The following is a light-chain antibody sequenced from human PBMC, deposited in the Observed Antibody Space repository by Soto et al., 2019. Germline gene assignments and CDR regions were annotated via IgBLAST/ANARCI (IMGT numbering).Light chain of an antibody. Sequence: DIQMTQSPSSLSSSVGDRVTITCRASQSISSYLNWYQQKPWKAPKLLIYAASSLQSGGPSRFSGSGSGTDFTLTISSLQHEDFATYYCHQSYSTRTFGKGSRVDI. CDR3: HQSYSTRT. CDR2: AAS. CDR1: QSISSY. V-gene: IGKV1-39*01. J-gene: IGKJ1*01.